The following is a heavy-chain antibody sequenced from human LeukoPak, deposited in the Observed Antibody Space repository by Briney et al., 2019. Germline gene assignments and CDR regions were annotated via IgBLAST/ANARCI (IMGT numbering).Heavy chain of an antibody. J-gene: IGHJ4*02. Sequence: PSETLSLTCAVYGGSFSGYYWSWIRQPPGKGLEWIGEINHSGSTNYNPSLKSRVTISVDTSKNQFSLKLSSVTAADTAVYYCARDRPGPVDYWGQGTLVTVSS. CDR3: ARDRPGPVDY. CDR2: INHSGST. V-gene: IGHV4-34*01. D-gene: IGHD3-10*01. CDR1: GGSFSGYY.